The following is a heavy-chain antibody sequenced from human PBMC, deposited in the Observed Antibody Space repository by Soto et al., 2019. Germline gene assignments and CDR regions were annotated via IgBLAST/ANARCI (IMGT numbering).Heavy chain of an antibody. J-gene: IGHJ5*02. CDR3: AKDLTYCSGGSCSHNWFDP. D-gene: IGHD2-15*01. CDR2: ISGSGGST. Sequence: GGSLRLSCAASGFTFSSYAMSWVRQAPGKGLEWVSAISGSGGSTYYADSVKGRFTISRDNSKNTLYLQMNSLGAEDTAVYYCAKDLTYCSGGSCSHNWFDPWGQGTLVTVSS. CDR1: GFTFSSYA. V-gene: IGHV3-23*01.